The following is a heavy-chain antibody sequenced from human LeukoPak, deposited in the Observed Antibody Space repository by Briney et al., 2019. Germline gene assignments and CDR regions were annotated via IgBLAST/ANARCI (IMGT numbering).Heavy chain of an antibody. J-gene: IGHJ5*02. CDR2: ISGTGDTT. D-gene: IGHD2-15*01. CDR3: AKASALSTYSGNRFDP. V-gene: IGHV3-23*01. CDR1: GFTFSSYA. Sequence: GGSLRLSCAAYGFTFSSYAMSWVRQAPGRGLEWVSSISGTGDTTYYADSVKGRFTISRDNSKNTLYLQMNSLRAEDTAVYYCAKASALSTYSGNRFDPWGQGTLVTVSS.